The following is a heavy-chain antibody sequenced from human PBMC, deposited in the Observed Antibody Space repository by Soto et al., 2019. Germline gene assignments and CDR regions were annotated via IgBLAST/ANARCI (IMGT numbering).Heavy chain of an antibody. CDR1: GFTFNGYW. J-gene: IGHJ4*02. CDR3: ARDFLWFGELFDY. D-gene: IGHD3-10*01. Sequence: GGSLRLSCAASGFTFNGYWMHWVRQAPGKGLVWVSRINSDGSSASYADSVKGRFTISRDNDKNTLYLQMNSLRAEDTAVYYCARDFLWFGELFDYWGQGTLVTVSS. V-gene: IGHV3-74*01. CDR2: INSDGSSA.